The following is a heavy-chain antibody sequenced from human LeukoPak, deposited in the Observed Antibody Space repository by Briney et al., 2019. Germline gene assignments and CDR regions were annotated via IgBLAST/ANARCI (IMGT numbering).Heavy chain of an antibody. J-gene: IGHJ4*02. Sequence: ASVKVSCKASGYTFTSYDINWVRQATGQGLEWMGWMNPNSGNTGYAQKFQGRVTMPRNTSISTAYMELSSLRSEDTAVYYCARGMSSGYVSVAPLFDYWGQGTLVTVSS. V-gene: IGHV1-8*01. CDR2: MNPNSGNT. D-gene: IGHD5-12*01. CDR3: ARGMSSGYVSVAPLFDY. CDR1: GYTFTSYD.